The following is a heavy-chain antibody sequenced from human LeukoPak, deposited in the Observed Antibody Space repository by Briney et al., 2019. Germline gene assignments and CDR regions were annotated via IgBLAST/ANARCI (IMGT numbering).Heavy chain of an antibody. CDR3: ARGGIGWFDP. V-gene: IGHV4-39*07. Sequence: SETPSLTCTVSGGSISSSSYYWGWIRQPPGKGLEWIGSIYYSGSTYYNPSLKSRVTISVDTSKNQFSLKLSSVTAADTAVYYCARGGIGWFDPWGQGTLVTVSS. CDR2: IYYSGST. J-gene: IGHJ5*02. CDR1: GGSISSSSYY.